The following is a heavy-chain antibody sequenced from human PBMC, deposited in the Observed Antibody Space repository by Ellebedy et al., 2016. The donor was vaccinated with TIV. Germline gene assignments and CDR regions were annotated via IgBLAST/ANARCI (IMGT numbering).Heavy chain of an antibody. Sequence: SETLSLXXTVSGGSVSSGSYYWSWIRQPPGKGLEWIGYIYYSGSTNYNPSLKSRVTISVDTSKNQFSLKLSSVTAADTAVYYCARSPGDGYNLDWFDPWGQGTLVTVSS. J-gene: IGHJ5*02. V-gene: IGHV4-61*01. CDR3: ARSPGDGYNLDWFDP. CDR2: IYYSGST. CDR1: GGSVSSGSYY. D-gene: IGHD5-24*01.